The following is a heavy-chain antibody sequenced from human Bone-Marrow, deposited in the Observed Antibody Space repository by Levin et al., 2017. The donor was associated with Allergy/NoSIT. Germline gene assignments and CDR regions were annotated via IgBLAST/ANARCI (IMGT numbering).Heavy chain of an antibody. J-gene: IGHJ4*02. CDR3: ARTSSYYDSSGYYGSHFDY. CDR1: GFTFSSYW. CDR2: INSDGSST. D-gene: IGHD3-22*01. Sequence: GESLKISCAASGFTFSSYWMHWVRQAPGKGLVWVSRINSDGSSTSYADSVKGRFTISRDNAKNTLYLQMNSLRAEDTAVYYCARTSSYYDSSGYYGSHFDYWGQGTLVTVSS. V-gene: IGHV3-74*01.